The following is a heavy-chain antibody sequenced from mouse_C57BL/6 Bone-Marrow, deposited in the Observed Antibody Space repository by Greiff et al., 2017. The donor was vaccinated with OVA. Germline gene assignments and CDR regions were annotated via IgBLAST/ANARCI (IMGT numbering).Heavy chain of an antibody. CDR1: GYAFSSSW. CDR2: IYPGDGDT. Sequence: VKVQESGPELVKPGASVKISCKASGYAFSSSWMNWVKQRPGKGLEWIGRIYPGDGDTNYNGKFKGKATLTADKSSSTAYMQLSSLTSEDSAVYFCARLGGYFYFDYWGQGTTLTVSS. V-gene: IGHV1-82*01. D-gene: IGHD2-3*01. CDR3: ARLGGYFYFDY. J-gene: IGHJ2*01.